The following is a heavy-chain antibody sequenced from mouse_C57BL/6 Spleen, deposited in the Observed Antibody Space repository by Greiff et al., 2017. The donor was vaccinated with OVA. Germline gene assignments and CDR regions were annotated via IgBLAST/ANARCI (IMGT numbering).Heavy chain of an antibody. CDR1: GYSITSGYY. D-gene: IGHD1-1*01. CDR2: ISYDGSN. V-gene: IGHV3-6*01. Sequence: EVQLQESGPGLVKPSQSLSLTCSVTGYSITSGYYWNWIRQFPGNKLEWMGYISYDGSNNYNPSLKNRISITRDTSKNQFFLKLNSVTTEDTATYYCAREENYYGSSLFDYWGQGTTLTVSS. J-gene: IGHJ2*01. CDR3: AREENYYGSSLFDY.